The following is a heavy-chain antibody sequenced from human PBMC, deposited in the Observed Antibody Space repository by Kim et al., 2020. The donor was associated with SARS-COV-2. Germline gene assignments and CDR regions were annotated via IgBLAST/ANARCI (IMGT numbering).Heavy chain of an antibody. D-gene: IGHD3-3*01. CDR2: MNPNSGNT. J-gene: IGHJ6*02. CDR1: GYTFTSYD. Sequence: ASVKVSCKASGYTFTSYDINWVRQATGQGLEWMGWMNPNSGNTGYAQKFQGRVTKTRNTSISTAYMELSSLRSEDTAVYYCARGLTKVTIFGVVTSGGYYYYGMDVWGQGTTVTVSS. V-gene: IGHV1-8*01. CDR3: ARGLTKVTIFGVVTSGGYYYYGMDV.